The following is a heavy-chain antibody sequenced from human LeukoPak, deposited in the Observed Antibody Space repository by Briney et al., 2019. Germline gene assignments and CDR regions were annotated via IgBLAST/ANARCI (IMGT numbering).Heavy chain of an antibody. CDR1: GDSINSYY. J-gene: IGHJ2*01. D-gene: IGHD6-13*01. CDR2: IYYSGNT. V-gene: IGHV4-59*08. CDR3: ARLPSSSSPGRQFDV. Sequence: PETLSLTCTVSGDSINSYYWSWIRQPPGKGLEWIGYIYYSGNTNYNPSLKSRVTISVDTSKIQFSLKLTSVTAADTAVYYCARLPSSSSPGRQFDVRGRGKPCTVSS.